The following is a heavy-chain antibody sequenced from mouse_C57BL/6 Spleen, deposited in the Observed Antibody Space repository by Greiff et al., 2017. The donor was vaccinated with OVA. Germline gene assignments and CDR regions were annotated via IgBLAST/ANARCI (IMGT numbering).Heavy chain of an antibody. D-gene: IGHD2-3*01. J-gene: IGHJ2*01. CDR1: GYTFTSYW. CDR3: ARSEWLLRLFFGY. Sequence: QVQLQQPGAELVKPGASVKLSCKASGYTFTSYWMHWVKQRPGRGLEWIGKIDPNSGGTKYNEKFKSKATLTVDKSSSTAYMQLSSLTSEDSAVYYCARSEWLLRLFFGYWGKGATLTVAS. V-gene: IGHV1-72*01. CDR2: IDPNSGGT.